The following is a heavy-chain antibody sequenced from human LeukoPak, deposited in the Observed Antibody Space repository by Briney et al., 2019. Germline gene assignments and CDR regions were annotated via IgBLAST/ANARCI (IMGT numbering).Heavy chain of an antibody. CDR1: GFTVNSNY. V-gene: IGHV3-53*05. Sequence: GGSLRLSCAASGFTVNSNYMSWVRQAPGKGLEWVSIIYSDGSTYYADSVKGRFTISRDNSENTLYLQMNSLRAEDTAVYYCARVGVSYDSSGYYDYWGQGTLVTVSS. D-gene: IGHD3-22*01. J-gene: IGHJ4*02. CDR3: ARVGVSYDSSGYYDY. CDR2: IYSDGST.